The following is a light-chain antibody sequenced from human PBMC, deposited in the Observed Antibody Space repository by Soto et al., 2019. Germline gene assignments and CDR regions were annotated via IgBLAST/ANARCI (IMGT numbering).Light chain of an antibody. CDR3: SSYTTSSTLI. CDR1: ISDVGGYNY. J-gene: IGLJ1*01. Sequence: LTQPASVSGSPGQSITISCTGTISDVGGYNYVSWYQQHPGKAPKLMIYEVSNRPSGVSNRFSGSKSGNTASLTISGLQAEDEADYYCSSYTTSSTLIFGTGTKVTVL. CDR2: EVS. V-gene: IGLV2-14*01.